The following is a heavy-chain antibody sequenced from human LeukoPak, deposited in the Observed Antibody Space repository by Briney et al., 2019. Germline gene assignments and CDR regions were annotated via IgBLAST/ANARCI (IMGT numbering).Heavy chain of an antibody. CDR3: ASGDYGDFSRFDF. V-gene: IGHV4-59*08. J-gene: IGHJ4*02. D-gene: IGHD4-17*01. Sequence: SETLSLTCTVSGGSISSYYWSWIRQPPGKGLEWIGYIHYSGSTNHNPSLKSRVTISVDTSKNQFSLKLSSVTAADTAVYHCASGDYGDFSRFDFWGQGTLVTVSS. CDR2: IHYSGST. CDR1: GGSISSYY.